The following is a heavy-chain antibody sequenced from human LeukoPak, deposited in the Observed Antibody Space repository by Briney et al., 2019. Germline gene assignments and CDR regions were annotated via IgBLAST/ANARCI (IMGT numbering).Heavy chain of an antibody. CDR2: ISSRGSTI. CDR3: AKPGSGWYLDAGNY. V-gene: IGHV3-48*03. Sequence: GGSLRLSCAASGFTFSSYEMNWVRQAPGKGLEWVSYISSRGSTIYYADSVKGRFTISRANSKNTLYLQMNSLRAEDTAVYYCAKPGSGWYLDAGNYWGQGTLVTVSS. CDR1: GFTFSSYE. D-gene: IGHD6-19*01. J-gene: IGHJ4*02.